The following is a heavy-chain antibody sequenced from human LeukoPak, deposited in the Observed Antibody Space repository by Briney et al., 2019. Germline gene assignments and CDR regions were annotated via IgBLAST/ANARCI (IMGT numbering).Heavy chain of an antibody. Sequence: KASETPSLTCTVSGGSISGSSYYWGWTRQPPGKGLEWIGSIYYGGYTYYNPSLKSRVTISVDTSKNQFSLKLSSVTAADTAIYYCQSRFLEWLLDYWGQGTLVTVSS. CDR2: IYYGGYT. CDR1: GGSISGSSYY. J-gene: IGHJ4*02. V-gene: IGHV4-39*05. D-gene: IGHD3-3*01. CDR3: QSRFLEWLLDY.